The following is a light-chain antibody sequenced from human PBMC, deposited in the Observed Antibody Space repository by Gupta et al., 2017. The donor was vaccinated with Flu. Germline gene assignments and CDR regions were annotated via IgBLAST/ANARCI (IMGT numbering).Light chain of an antibody. J-gene: IGKJ3*01. CDR3: HQRNNWPLT. Sequence: EIVLTQSPAALSLSAGERVPLSCRASQSVRDYLAWYHQRPGQSPRLLIYDASNRATDVPARFNVSGSETHFTLTIIGLAPADSGIYYCHQRNNWPLTFGWATKVQLK. CDR1: QSVRDY. CDR2: DAS. V-gene: IGKV3-11*01.